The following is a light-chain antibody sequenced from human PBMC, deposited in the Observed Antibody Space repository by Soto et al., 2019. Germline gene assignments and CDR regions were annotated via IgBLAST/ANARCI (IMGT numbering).Light chain of an antibody. CDR1: SRDVGGYNY. CDR2: DVS. J-gene: IGLJ1*01. Sequence: QSVLTQPASVSGSPGQSITISCTGTSRDVGGYNYVSWYQHHPGKAPKLMIFDVSNRPSGVSNRFSGSKSGNTASLTISGLQPEDEADYYCSSYTTSNTRQIVFGTRTKVTVL. V-gene: IGLV2-14*03. CDR3: SSYTTSNTRQIV.